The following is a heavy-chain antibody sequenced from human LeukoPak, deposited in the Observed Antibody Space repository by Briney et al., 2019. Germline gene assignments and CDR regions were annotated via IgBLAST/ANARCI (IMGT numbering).Heavy chain of an antibody. D-gene: IGHD3-22*01. CDR2: ISSSSSYI. V-gene: IGHV3-21*01. CDR1: GFTFSSYS. CDR3: ARGTYYYDSSGYSTGRAFDI. J-gene: IGHJ3*02. Sequence: GGSLRLSCAASGFTFSSYSMNWVRQAPGKGLEWVSSISSSSSYIYYADSVKGRFTISRDNAKNSLYLQMNSLRAEDTAVYYCARGTYYYDSSGYSTGRAFDIWGQGTMVTVSS.